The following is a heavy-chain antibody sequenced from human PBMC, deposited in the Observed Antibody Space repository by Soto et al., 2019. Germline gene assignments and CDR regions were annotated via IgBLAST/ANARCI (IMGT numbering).Heavy chain of an antibody. D-gene: IGHD2-2*01. J-gene: IGHJ6*03. CDR1: GGSISSYY. CDR2: IYYSGST. CDR3: ARGGDCSSTSCYAWGADYYYYYMDV. V-gene: IGHV4-59*12. Sequence: SETLSLTCTVSGGSISSYYWSWIRQPPGKGLEWIGYIYYSGSTNYNPSLKSRVTISVDTSKNQFSLKLSSVTAADTAVYYCARGGDCSSTSCYAWGADYYYYYMDVWGKGTTVTVSS.